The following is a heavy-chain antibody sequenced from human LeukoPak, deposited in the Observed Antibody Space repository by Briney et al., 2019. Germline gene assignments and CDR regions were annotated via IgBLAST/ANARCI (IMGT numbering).Heavy chain of an antibody. CDR2: IYYSGST. CDR3: ARGNYYVSTFDY. V-gene: IGHV4-31*03. D-gene: IGHD3-10*02. Sequence: SETLSLTCTVSGGSISSGGYYWSWIRQHPGKGLEWIGYIYYSGSTYYNPSLKSRVTISVDTSKNQFSLKLSSVTAADTAVYYCARGNYYVSTFDYWGQGTLVTVSS. CDR1: GGSISSGGYY. J-gene: IGHJ4*02.